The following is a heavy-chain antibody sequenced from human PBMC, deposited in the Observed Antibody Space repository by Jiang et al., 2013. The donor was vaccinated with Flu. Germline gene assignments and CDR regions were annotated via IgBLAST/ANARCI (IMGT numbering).Heavy chain of an antibody. J-gene: IGHJ6*02. Sequence: VQLVESGGGLVQPGGSLRLSCAASGFTFSSYWMSWVRQAPGKGLEWVANIKQDGSEKYYVDSVKGRFTISRDNAKNSLYLQMNSLRAEDTAVYYCARDHRILRPLDSYYYYGMDVWAKGPRSPSP. V-gene: IGHV3-7*01. CDR1: GFTFSSYW. D-gene: IGHD2-15*01. CDR2: IKQDGSEK. CDR3: ARDHRILRPLDSYYYYGMDV.